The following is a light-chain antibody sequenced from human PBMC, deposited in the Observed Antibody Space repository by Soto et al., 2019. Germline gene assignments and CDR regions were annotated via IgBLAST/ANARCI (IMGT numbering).Light chain of an antibody. CDR2: DAS. V-gene: IGKV1-33*01. CDR1: HDIRDH. CDR3: QQSYRTPHT. Sequence: IQMTQSPSSLSASVGDRVTLTCQASHDIRDHLNWYQQKPGKPPKLLIYDASNLQTGVPSRFSGSGSGTDFTFTISSLQPEDIATYYCQQSYRTPHTFGPGTKLETK. J-gene: IGKJ2*01.